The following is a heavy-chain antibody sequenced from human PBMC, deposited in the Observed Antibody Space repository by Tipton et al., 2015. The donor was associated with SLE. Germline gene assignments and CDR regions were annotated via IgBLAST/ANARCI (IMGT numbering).Heavy chain of an antibody. CDR2: FHSSGIL. CDR3: ARGISARGVIIIYYFDY. V-gene: IGHV4-4*07. D-gene: IGHD3-10*01. CDR1: GGSINSYY. Sequence: LRLSCTVSGGSINSYYWTWVRQPAGKGLEWIGHFHSSGILNYNPSLKSRVAMSVDTSKNQFSPKLSSVTAADTAVYYCARGISARGVIIIYYFDYWGQGTLVTVSS. J-gene: IGHJ4*02.